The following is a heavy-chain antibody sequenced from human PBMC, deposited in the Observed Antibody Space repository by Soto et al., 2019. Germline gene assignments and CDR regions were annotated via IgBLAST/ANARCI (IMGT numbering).Heavy chain of an antibody. J-gene: IGHJ4*02. Sequence: QVQLVQSGAEVKKPGASVKVSCKASGYTFTRHYMHWVRQAPGQGLEWMGIINPSSGTISHAQKFQGRVPMTRDTSTSSVYMELSSLKSEDTAVYYCTRGLERYYFDYWGQGTLVTVSS. V-gene: IGHV1-46*03. D-gene: IGHD3-3*01. CDR2: INPSSGTI. CDR1: GYTFTRHY. CDR3: TRGLERYYFDY.